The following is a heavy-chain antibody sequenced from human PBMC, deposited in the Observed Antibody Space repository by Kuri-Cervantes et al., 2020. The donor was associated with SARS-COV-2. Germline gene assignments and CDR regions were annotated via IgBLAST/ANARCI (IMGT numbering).Heavy chain of an antibody. CDR1: GFTFSSYG. CDR3: AKDGYSSSWYIFDY. V-gene: IGHV3-30*02. J-gene: IGHJ4*02. Sequence: GGSLRLSCAASGFTFSSYGMHWVRQAPGRGLEWVAFIRYDGSNKYYADSVKGRFTISRDNSKNTLYLQVNSLRAEDTAVYYCAKDGYSSSWYIFDYWGQGTLVTVSS. D-gene: IGHD6-13*01. CDR2: IRYDGSNK.